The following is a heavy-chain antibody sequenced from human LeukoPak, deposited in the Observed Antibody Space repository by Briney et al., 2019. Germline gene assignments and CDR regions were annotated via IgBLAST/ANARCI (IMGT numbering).Heavy chain of an antibody. CDR1: GGSISSYH. D-gene: IGHD2-21*01. CDR3: ARVVVTGNWFDP. V-gene: IGHV4-4*07. CDR2: IYTSGST. J-gene: IGHJ5*02. Sequence: SETLSLTCTVSGGSISSYHWSWLRQPAGKGLEWIGRIYTSGSTNYNPSLKSRVTMSVDTSKNQFSLKLSSVTAADTAVYYCARVVVTGNWFDPWGQGTLVTVSS.